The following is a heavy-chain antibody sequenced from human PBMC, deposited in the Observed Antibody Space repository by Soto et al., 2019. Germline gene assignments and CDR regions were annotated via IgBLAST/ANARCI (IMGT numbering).Heavy chain of an antibody. CDR1: GFTFDDYA. CDR3: AKPSGLVAAGSAFDY. CDR2: ISWNSGSI. V-gene: IGHV3-9*01. Sequence: EVQLVESGGGLVQPGRSLRLSCAASGFTFDDYAMHWVRQAPGKGLEWVSGISWNSGSIGYADSVKGRFTISRDNAKNSLYLQMNSLRAEDTAVYHCAKPSGLVAAGSAFDYWGQGTLVTVSS. D-gene: IGHD6-13*01. J-gene: IGHJ4*02.